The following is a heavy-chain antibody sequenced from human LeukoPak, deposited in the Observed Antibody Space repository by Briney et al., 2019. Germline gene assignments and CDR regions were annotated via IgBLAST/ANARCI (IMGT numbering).Heavy chain of an antibody. CDR2: IYYSGST. CDR1: GGSISSGGYY. D-gene: IGHD3-10*01. J-gene: IGHJ6*02. CDR3: ARDSRLWFGDYYYGMDV. V-gene: IGHV4-31*03. Sequence: PSETLSLTCTVSGGSISSGGYYWSWIRQHPGKGLEWIGYIYYSGSTYYNPSLKSRVTISVGTSKNQFSLKLSSVTAADTAVYYCARDSRLWFGDYYYGMDVWGQGTTVTVSS.